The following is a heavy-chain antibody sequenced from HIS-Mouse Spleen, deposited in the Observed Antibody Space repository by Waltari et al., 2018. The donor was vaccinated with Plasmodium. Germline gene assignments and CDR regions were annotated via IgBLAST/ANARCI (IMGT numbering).Heavy chain of an antibody. Sequence: QVQLQESGPGLVKPSETLSLTCTVSGCSISSYYWSWNRQPAGKGLEWSGRIYTSGSSNYNPSLKSRVTMSVDTSKNPFSLKLSSVTASDTAVYYWARGPAAAGNWRHYGMDVWGQGTTVTVSS. CDR3: ARGPAAAGNWRHYGMDV. CDR1: GCSISSYY. V-gene: IGHV4-4*07. D-gene: IGHD6-13*01. J-gene: IGHJ6*02. CDR2: IYTSGSS.